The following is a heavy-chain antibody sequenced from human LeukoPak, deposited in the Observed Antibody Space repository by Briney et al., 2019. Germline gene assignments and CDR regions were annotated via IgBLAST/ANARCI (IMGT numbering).Heavy chain of an antibody. D-gene: IGHD6-19*01. V-gene: IGHV3-23*01. CDR2: ISASGGST. CDR3: AKDNAYSSGWLYYFDY. Sequence: GGSLRLSCAASGFTFSSYAMTWVRQAPGKGLEWVSAISASGGSTYYADSVKGRFTISRDNSKNTLYLQMNSLRAEDTAVYYCAKDNAYSSGWLYYFDYWGQGTLVTVSS. J-gene: IGHJ4*02. CDR1: GFTFSSYA.